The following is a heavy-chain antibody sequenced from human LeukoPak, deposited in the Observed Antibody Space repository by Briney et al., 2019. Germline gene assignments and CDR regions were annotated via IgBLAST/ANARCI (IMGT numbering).Heavy chain of an antibody. D-gene: IGHD2-2*01. V-gene: IGHV4-39*01. CDR3: ARRGYCSSTSCYVDY. CDR1: GGSISSSSYY. CDR2: IYYSGST. J-gene: IGHJ4*02. Sequence: PSETLSLTCTVPGGSISSSSYYWGWIRQPPGKGLEWIGSIYYSGSTYYNPSLKSRVTISVDTSKNQFSLKLSSVTAADTAVYYCARRGYCSSTSCYVDYWGQGTLVTVSS.